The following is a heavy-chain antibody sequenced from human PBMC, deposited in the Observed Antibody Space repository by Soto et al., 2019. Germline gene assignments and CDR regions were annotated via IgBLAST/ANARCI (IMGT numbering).Heavy chain of an antibody. Sequence: HPGGSLRLSCVGSGFRFSDYPLNWVRQAPGQGLEWVANMNRRGTSTNYVDSVRGRFSTSRDNTRNSFYLNMGSLRVGDTATYYCVRGTPTPGLDIWGRGTTVTVSS. CDR1: GFRFSDYP. V-gene: IGHV3-7*03. CDR3: VRGTPTPGLDI. D-gene: IGHD1-1*01. J-gene: IGHJ6*02. CDR2: MNRRGTST.